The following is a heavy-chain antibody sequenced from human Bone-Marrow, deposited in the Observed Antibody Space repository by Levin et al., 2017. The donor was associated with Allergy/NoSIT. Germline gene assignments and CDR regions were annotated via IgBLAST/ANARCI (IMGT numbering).Heavy chain of an antibody. Sequence: AGGSLRLSCAASGFTLSRSAMDWVRQAPGKGLEWVAVISYDGSIQYYTDSVKGRFTISRDTSKNTVYLLMNSLRVEDTAVYYCARGYAARSGGWYDVFDYWGQGTLVTVSS. J-gene: IGHJ4*02. V-gene: IGHV3-30-3*01. CDR2: ISYDGSIQ. D-gene: IGHD6-19*01. CDR1: GFTLSRSA. CDR3: ARGYAARSGGWYDVFDY.